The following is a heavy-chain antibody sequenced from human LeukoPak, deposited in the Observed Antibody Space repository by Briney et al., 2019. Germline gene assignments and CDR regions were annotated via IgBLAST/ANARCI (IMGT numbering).Heavy chain of an antibody. J-gene: IGHJ4*02. CDR3: ARGGGGSYFGFDY. D-gene: IGHD1-26*01. V-gene: IGHV1-2*02. CDR1: GYTFTGYY. Sequence: ASVKVSCKASGYTFTGYYMHWVRQAPGQGLEWMGWINPKSGGTDYAQKFQGRVTMTRETSISTAYMELSRLRSDDTAVYYCARGGGGSYFGFDYWGQGTLVTVSS. CDR2: INPKSGGT.